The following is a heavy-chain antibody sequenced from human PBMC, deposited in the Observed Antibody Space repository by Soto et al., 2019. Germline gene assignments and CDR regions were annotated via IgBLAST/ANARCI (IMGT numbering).Heavy chain of an antibody. Sequence: SETLSLTCTVSGGSISSGGYYWSWIRQHPGKGLEWIGYIYYSGSTYYNPSLKSRVTISVDTSKNQFSLKLSSVTAADTAVYYCARDRGMTTGYMQPPDAFDIRGQGTMVTGSS. J-gene: IGHJ3*02. CDR2: IYYSGST. CDR1: GGSISSGGYY. D-gene: IGHD3-9*01. V-gene: IGHV4-31*03. CDR3: ARDRGMTTGYMQPPDAFDI.